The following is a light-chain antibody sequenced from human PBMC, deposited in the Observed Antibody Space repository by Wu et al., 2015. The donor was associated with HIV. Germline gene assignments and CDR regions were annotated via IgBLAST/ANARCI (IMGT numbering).Light chain of an antibody. V-gene: IGKV3-15*01. CDR2: GAS. CDR1: QSISTN. CDR3: QQYSDWPKT. J-gene: IGKJ1*01. Sequence: EIVMTQSPATLSVSPGQRATLSCRASQSISTNLAWYQQKPGQAPRLLIYGASTRATGIPGRFSGSGSGTEFTLTISSLQSEDFAVYFCQQYSDWPKTFGQGTK.